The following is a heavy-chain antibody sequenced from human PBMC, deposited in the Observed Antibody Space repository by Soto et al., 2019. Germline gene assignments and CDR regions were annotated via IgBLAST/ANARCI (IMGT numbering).Heavy chain of an antibody. J-gene: IGHJ6*02. Sequence: SETLSLTCAVSGGSISGSNWWSWVRHPPGKGLQWIGEIYHSGSTNYNPSLKSRVTISVDKSKNQFSLKLSSVTAADTAVYYCARAXYSSSFTTGYYYYGMDVWGPGTTVTVSS. CDR2: IYHSGST. D-gene: IGHD6-13*01. CDR3: ARAXYSSSFTTGYYYYGMDV. CDR1: GGSISGSNW. V-gene: IGHV4-4*02.